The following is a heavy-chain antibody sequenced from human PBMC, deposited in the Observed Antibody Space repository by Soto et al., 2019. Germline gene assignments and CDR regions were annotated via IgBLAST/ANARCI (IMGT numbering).Heavy chain of an antibody. CDR3: ASRNWGDAFDL. J-gene: IGHJ3*01. Sequence: ASVKVSCKASGGTFSSYAISWVRQAPGQGLEWMGGIIPIFGTANYAQKFQGRVTITADESTSTAYMELSSLRSEDTAVYYCASRNWGDAFDLWGQGTMVTVSS. D-gene: IGHD7-27*01. CDR2: IIPIFGTA. CDR1: GGTFSSYA. V-gene: IGHV1-69*13.